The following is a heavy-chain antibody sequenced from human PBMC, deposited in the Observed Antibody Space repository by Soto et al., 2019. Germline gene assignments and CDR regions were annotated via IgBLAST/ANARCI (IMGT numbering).Heavy chain of an antibody. J-gene: IGHJ4*02. CDR1: GNPFISYA. D-gene: IGHD2-15*01. Sequence: QVRLVQSGAELKKPGASVKVSCKASGNPFISYAISWVRQAPGQGLEWMGRFSAYNGNTIYAQKFHDRLTVTTDTSTTTAYMELRSLTADDTAVYYCVWACTGGSCSDYWGQGTLVTVSS. V-gene: IGHV1-18*04. CDR2: FSAYNGNT. CDR3: VWACTGGSCSDY.